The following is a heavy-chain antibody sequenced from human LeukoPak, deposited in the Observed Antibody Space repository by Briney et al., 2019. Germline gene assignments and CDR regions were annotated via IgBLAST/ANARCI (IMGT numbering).Heavy chain of an antibody. CDR3: AGDGYSSSWNNWFDP. Sequence: PGGSLRLSCAASGFTFDDYGMSWVRQAPGKGLEWVSGINWNGGSTGYADSVKGRFTISRDNAKNSLYLQMNSLRAEDTALYYCAGDGYSSSWNNWFDPWGQGTLVTVSS. D-gene: IGHD6-13*01. CDR2: INWNGGST. CDR1: GFTFDDYG. V-gene: IGHV3-20*04. J-gene: IGHJ5*02.